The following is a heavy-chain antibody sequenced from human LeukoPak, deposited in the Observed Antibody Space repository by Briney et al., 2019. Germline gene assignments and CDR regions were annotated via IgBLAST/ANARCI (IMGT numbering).Heavy chain of an antibody. V-gene: IGHV4-61*01. CDR2: IYYSGST. CDR3: ARERRHRGWFGELFFDY. CDR1: GGSISSSSYY. Sequence: SETLSLTCTVSGGSISSSSYYWSWIRQPPGKGLEWIGYIYYSGSTNYNPSLKSRVTISVDTSKNQFSLKLSSVTAADTAVYYCARERRHRGWFGELFFDYWGQGTLVTVSS. J-gene: IGHJ4*02. D-gene: IGHD3-10*01.